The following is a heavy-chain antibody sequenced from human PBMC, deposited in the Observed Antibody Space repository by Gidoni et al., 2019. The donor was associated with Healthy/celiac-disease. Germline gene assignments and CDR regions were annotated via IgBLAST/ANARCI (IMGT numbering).Heavy chain of an antibody. Sequence: QVQLVESGGGVVQPGRSLRLSCAASGFTFSSYAMHWVRQAPGKGLEWVAVISYDGSNKYYADSVKGRFTISRDNSKNTLYLQMNSLRAEDTAVYYCARAMADTAMVTGFDYWGQGTLVTVSS. J-gene: IGHJ4*02. D-gene: IGHD5-18*01. CDR3: ARAMADTAMVTGFDY. CDR1: GFTFSSYA. V-gene: IGHV3-30*04. CDR2: ISYDGSNK.